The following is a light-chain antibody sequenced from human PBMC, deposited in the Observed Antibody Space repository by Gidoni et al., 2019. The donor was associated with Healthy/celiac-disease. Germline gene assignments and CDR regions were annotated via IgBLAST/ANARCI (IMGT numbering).Light chain of an antibody. CDR3: QEWDSSTVV. V-gene: IGLV3-1*01. Sequence: SYELTQPPSVSVSPGQTASITCSGDKLVDKYACWYQQKPCQSPVLVIYQDSKRPSGIPERFSGSNSGNTATLTISGTQAMDEADYYCQEWDSSTVVFGGGTKLTVL. CDR2: QDS. J-gene: IGLJ2*01. CDR1: KLVDKY.